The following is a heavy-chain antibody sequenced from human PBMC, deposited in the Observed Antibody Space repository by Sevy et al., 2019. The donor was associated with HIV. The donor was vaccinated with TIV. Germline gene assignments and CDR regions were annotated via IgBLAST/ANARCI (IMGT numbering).Heavy chain of an antibody. V-gene: IGHV1-18*01. CDR1: GYTFTSYG. CDR2: ISAYNGNT. J-gene: IGHJ3*02. CDR3: ARPLYYDFWGGYPLGAFDI. Sequence: ASVKVSCKASGYTFTSYGISWVRQAPGQGLEWMGWISAYNGNTNYAQKLQGRVTMTTDTSTSTADMELRSLRSDDTVVDYCARPLYYDFWGGYPLGAFDIWGQGTMVTVSS. D-gene: IGHD3-3*01.